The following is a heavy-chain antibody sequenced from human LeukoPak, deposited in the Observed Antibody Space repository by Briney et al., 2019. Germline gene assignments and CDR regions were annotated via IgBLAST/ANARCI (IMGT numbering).Heavy chain of an antibody. CDR3: ARDLWSSGERYFDY. CDR2: ISGSGGST. CDR1: GFTFSSYA. D-gene: IGHD6-19*01. V-gene: IGHV3-23*01. Sequence: PGGSLRLSGAASGFTFSSYAMSWVRQAPGKGLEWVSAISGSGGSTYYADSVKGRFTISRDNSKNTLYLQMNSLRAEDTAVYYCARDLWSSGERYFDYWGQGTLVTVSS. J-gene: IGHJ4*02.